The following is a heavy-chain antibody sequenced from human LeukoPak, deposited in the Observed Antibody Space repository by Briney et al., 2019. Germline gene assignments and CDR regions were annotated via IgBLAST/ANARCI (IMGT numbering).Heavy chain of an antibody. Sequence: ASVKVSCKASGYTFTGYYMHWVRQAPGQGLEWMGWINPNSGGTNYAQKFQGRVAMTRDTSISTAYMELSRLRSDDTAVYYCARDRGVVVPAEFYYYYYMDVWGKGTTVTVSS. CDR3: ARDRGVVVPAEFYYYYYMDV. CDR2: INPNSGGT. CDR1: GYTFTGYY. V-gene: IGHV1-2*02. D-gene: IGHD2-2*01. J-gene: IGHJ6*03.